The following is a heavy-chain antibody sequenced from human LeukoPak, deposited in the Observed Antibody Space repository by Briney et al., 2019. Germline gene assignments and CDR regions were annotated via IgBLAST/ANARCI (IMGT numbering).Heavy chain of an antibody. CDR1: GFTFSSYA. CDR3: TTSSGSYGQNWFDP. Sequence: GGSLRLSCAASGFTFSSYAMSWVRQAPGKGLEWVSAISGSGGSTYYADSVKGRFTISRDNAKDTLYLQMNSLRAEDTAIYYCTTSSGSYGQNWFDPWGQGTLVTVSS. V-gene: IGHV3-23*01. CDR2: ISGSGGST. J-gene: IGHJ5*02. D-gene: IGHD3-16*01.